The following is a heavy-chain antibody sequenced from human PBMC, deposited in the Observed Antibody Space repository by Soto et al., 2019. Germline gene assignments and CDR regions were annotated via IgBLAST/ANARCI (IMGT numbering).Heavy chain of an antibody. Sequence: SETLSLTCTVSGGSISSYYWSWIRQPPGKGLEWIGYIYYSGSTNYNPSLKSRVTISVDTSKNQFSLKLSSVTAADTAVYYCARVRKGLRYFDWLDDYFDYWGQGTLVTVSS. CDR2: IYYSGST. CDR3: ARVRKGLRYFDWLDDYFDY. D-gene: IGHD3-9*01. CDR1: GGSISSYY. J-gene: IGHJ4*02. V-gene: IGHV4-59*01.